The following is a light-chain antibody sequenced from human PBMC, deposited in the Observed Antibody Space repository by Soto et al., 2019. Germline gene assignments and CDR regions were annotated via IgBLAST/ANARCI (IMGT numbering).Light chain of an antibody. V-gene: IGKV3-15*01. Sequence: EIVLSKSPATLSLSPRERATLSCRASQSVSSYLAWYQQKPGQAPRLLIYGASTRATGIPARFSGGGSGTEFTLTISSLQSEDFAVYYCQQYNNWPPITFGQGTRLEIK. CDR1: QSVSSY. CDR2: GAS. CDR3: QQYNNWPPIT. J-gene: IGKJ5*01.